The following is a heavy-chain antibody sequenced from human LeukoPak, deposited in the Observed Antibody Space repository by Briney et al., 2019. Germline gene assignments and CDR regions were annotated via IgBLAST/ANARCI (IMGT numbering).Heavy chain of an antibody. CDR2: IYTSGST. CDR3: ARECVNSSGWYRSAFDI. CDR1: GGSISSYY. J-gene: IGHJ3*02. Sequence: SETLSLTCTVSGGSISSYYWSWIRQPAGKGLEWIGRIYTSGSTNYNPSLKSRVTISVDTSKNQFSLKLSSVTAADTAVYYCARECVNSSGWYRSAFDIWGQGTMVTVSS. V-gene: IGHV4-4*07. D-gene: IGHD6-19*01.